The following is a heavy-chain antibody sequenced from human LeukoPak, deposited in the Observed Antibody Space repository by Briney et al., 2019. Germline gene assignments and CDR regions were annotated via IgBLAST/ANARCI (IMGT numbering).Heavy chain of an antibody. Sequence: ASVKVSCKTSGYTFTNHGIGWVRQAPGQGLEWMGWISAYTGDTHYVQKFNDRVTMTIDTSTSTAYMELTSLRSDDTAFYYCARGVGPRLRRSGFAPWGQGTLVTVSS. CDR2: ISAYTGDT. CDR3: ARGVGPRLRRSGFAP. D-gene: IGHD1-26*01. CDR1: GYTFTNHG. V-gene: IGHV1-18*01. J-gene: IGHJ5*02.